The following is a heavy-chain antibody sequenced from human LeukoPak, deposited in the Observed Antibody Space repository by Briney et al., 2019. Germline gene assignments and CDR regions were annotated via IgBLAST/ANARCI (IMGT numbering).Heavy chain of an antibody. CDR2: IYYSGST. CDR3: ARHQSGTYYSTFDY. CDR1: GFTFSDYY. D-gene: IGHD1-26*01. J-gene: IGHJ4*02. Sequence: LRLSCAASGFTFSDYYMSWIRQPPGKGLEWIGSIYYSGSTNYNPSLKSRVTISVDTSKNQFSVNLSSVTAADTAVYYCARHQSGTYYSTFDYWGQGTLVTVSS. V-gene: IGHV4-39*01.